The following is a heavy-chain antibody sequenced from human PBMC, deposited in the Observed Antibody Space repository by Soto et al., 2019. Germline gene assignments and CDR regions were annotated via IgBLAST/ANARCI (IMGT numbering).Heavy chain of an antibody. CDR1: GFSLTSRPVG. J-gene: IGHJ4*02. V-gene: IGHV2-5*02. CDR3: AHRRNYDGSWNEGVFDY. CDR2: IYWDDDK. Sequence: QITLKESGPTLVKPTQTLTLTCTFSGFSLTSRPVGVGWVRQPPGKALEWLAFIYWDDDKRYSPSLRSTLTAXKXASKNQVVLTLTNMDPVDTATYYCAHRRNYDGSWNEGVFDYWGQGILXXXXS. D-gene: IGHD3-16*01.